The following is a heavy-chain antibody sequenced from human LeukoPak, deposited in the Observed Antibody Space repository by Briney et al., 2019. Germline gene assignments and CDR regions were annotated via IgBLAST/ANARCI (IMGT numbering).Heavy chain of an antibody. CDR3: ATIKQGEMQLWPY. J-gene: IGHJ4*02. Sequence: ASVKVSCKASGGTFSSYAISWVRQAPGQGLEWMGGIIPIFGTANYAQKFQGRVTITADESTSTAYMELSSLRSEDTAVYYCATIKQGEMQLWPYWGQGTLVTVSS. CDR2: IIPIFGTA. D-gene: IGHD5-18*01. CDR1: GGTFSSYA. V-gene: IGHV1-69*13.